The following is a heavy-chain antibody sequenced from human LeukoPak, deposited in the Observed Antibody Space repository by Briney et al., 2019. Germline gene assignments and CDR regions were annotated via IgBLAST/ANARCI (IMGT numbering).Heavy chain of an antibody. Sequence: SETLSLTCAVYGGSFSGYYWSWIRQPPGKGLEWIGEINHSGSTNYNPSLKSRVTISVDTSKNQFSLKLSSVTAADTAVYYCARDYYDSSGPPHWGQGTLVTVSS. J-gene: IGHJ4*02. CDR3: ARDYYDSSGPPH. V-gene: IGHV4-34*01. CDR1: GGSFSGYY. D-gene: IGHD3-22*01. CDR2: INHSGST.